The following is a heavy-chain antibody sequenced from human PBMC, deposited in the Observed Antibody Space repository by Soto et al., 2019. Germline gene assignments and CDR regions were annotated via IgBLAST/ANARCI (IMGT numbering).Heavy chain of an antibody. V-gene: IGHV3-11*06. D-gene: IGHD4-17*01. CDR3: VRAGYGDYDWFDP. CDR1: GFTFSDYY. CDR2: ISSSSSYT. J-gene: IGHJ5*02. Sequence: QVQLVESGGGLVKPGGSLRLSCAASGFTFSDYYMSWIRQAPGKGLEWVSYISSSSSYTNYADSVKGRFTISRDNAKNSLYLQMNSLRAEDTAVYYCVRAGYGDYDWFDPWGQGTLVTVSS.